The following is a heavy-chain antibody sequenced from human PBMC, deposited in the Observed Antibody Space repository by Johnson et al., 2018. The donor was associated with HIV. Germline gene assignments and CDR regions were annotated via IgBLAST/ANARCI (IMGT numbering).Heavy chain of an antibody. D-gene: IGHD1-26*01. CDR1: GFTFSSYD. CDR2: IIWNGGVS. V-gene: IGHV3-20*04. Sequence: VQLVESGGGLVQPGGSLRLSCAASGFTFSSYDMHWVRQATGKGLEWVSGIIWNGGVSGYAEAVKGRFTISRDNAKNSVYLQMDGLRDEDTGVYYCAREVGITWELGGVRVSVDWGQGRMVSGSS. J-gene: IGHJ3*01. CDR3: AREVGITWELGGVRVSVD.